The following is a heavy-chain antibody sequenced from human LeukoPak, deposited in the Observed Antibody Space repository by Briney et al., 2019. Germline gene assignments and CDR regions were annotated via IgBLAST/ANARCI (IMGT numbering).Heavy chain of an antibody. V-gene: IGHV3-23*01. CDR3: AKLLIAVAGILDY. Sequence: GGSLRLSCAASGFTVSSNYMSWVRQAPGKGLEWVSAISGSGGSTYYADSVKGRFTISRDNSKNTLYLQMNSLRAEDTAVYYCAKLLIAVAGILDYWGQGTLVTVSS. J-gene: IGHJ4*02. CDR1: GFTVSSNY. D-gene: IGHD6-19*01. CDR2: ISGSGGST.